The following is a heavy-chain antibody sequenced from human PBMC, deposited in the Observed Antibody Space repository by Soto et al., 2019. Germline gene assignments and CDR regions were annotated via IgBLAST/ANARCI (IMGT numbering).Heavy chain of an antibody. CDR3: AKDRPGYSSDGLCYEHFHYGMDV. CDR2: ITFDGSSQ. V-gene: IGHV3-30*04. Sequence: QVQLVESGGRVVHPGTSLRLSCEVSGFSFNSYAMHWVRQAPGKGLEWVAAITFDGSSQFYAGSVRGRFTISRDNSRNTLFLDMTSLRPEDTAMYFCAKDRPGYSSDGLCYEHFHYGMDVWGQGTTVTV. J-gene: IGHJ6*02. CDR1: GFSFNSYA. D-gene: IGHD2-15*01.